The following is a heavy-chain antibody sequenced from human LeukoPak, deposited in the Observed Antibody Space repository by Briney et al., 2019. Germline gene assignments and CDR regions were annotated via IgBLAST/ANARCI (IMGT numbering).Heavy chain of an antibody. Sequence: ASVKVSCKASGGTFSSYAISWVRQAPGQGLEWMGRIIPILGIANYAQKFQGRVTITADKSTSTAYMELSSLRSEDTAVYYCTYYYDSSGSTYGMDVWGQGTTVTVSS. CDR3: TYYYDSSGSTYGMDV. D-gene: IGHD3-22*01. J-gene: IGHJ6*02. CDR2: IIPILGIA. CDR1: GGTFSSYA. V-gene: IGHV1-69*04.